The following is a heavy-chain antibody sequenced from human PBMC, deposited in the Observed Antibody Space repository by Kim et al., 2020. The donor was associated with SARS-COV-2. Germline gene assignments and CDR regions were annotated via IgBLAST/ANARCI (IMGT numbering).Heavy chain of an antibody. J-gene: IGHJ3*01. CDR3: AREEVGTARLAYAVDV. CDR2: ISHSGVT. D-gene: IGHD2-21*02. CDR1: GTSVTHYY. V-gene: IGHV4-59*02. Sequence: SETLSLTCTVSGTSVTHYYWSWIRQPPGKGLEWIGYISHSGVTNRNPSLSGRVTMSVDTSKNQFSLKLTSETAADTAVYYCAREEVGTARLAYAVDVWG.